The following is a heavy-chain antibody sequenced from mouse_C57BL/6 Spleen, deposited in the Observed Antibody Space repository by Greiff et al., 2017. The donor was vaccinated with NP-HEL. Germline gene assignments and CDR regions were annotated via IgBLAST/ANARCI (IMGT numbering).Heavy chain of an antibody. D-gene: IGHD2-3*01. Sequence: VQGVESGAELVRPGTSVKVSCKASGYAFTNYLIEWVKQRPGQGLEWIGVINPGSGGTNYNEKFKGKATLTADKSSSTAYMQLSSLTSEDSAVYFCARSDGYYDYWGQGTTLTVSS. J-gene: IGHJ2*01. V-gene: IGHV1-54*01. CDR2: INPGSGGT. CDR1: GYAFTNYL. CDR3: ARSDGYYDY.